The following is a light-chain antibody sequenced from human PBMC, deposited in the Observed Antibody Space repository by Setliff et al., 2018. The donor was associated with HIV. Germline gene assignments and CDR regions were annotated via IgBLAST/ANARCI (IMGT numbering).Light chain of an antibody. CDR2: QAT. Sequence: QSVLTQPASVSGSPGQSIAISCTGTSNDVGRYDLVSWYQQHPARAPKLIIYQATRRPSGVSNRFSGSKSGNVASLTISGLQAEDEADYYCSSYTSSTTLVFGTGTKVTVL. CDR1: SNDVGRYDL. CDR3: SSYTSSTTLV. V-gene: IGLV2-14*02. J-gene: IGLJ1*01.